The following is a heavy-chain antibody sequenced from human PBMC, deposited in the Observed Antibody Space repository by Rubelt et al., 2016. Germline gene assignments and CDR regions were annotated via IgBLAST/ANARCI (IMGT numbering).Heavy chain of an antibody. V-gene: IGHV3-66*01. J-gene: IGHJ4*02. CDR3: AKAWSGYYTI. CDR2: IYSGGST. CDR1: GFTVSSNY. D-gene: IGHD3-3*01. Sequence: AASGFTVSSNYMSWVRQAPGKGLEWVSVIYSGGSTYYADSVKGRFTISRDNSKNTVYLQMNSLRAEDTAVYYCAKAWSGYYTIWGQGTLVTVSS.